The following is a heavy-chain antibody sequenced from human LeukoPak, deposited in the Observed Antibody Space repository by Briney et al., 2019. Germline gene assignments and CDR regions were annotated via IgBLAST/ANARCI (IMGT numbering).Heavy chain of an antibody. CDR3: ARNLAVADTYQPRWFDP. D-gene: IGHD6-19*01. J-gene: IGHJ5*02. V-gene: IGHV4-34*01. CDR2: INHSGST. Sequence: PSETLSLTCAVYGGSFSGYYWSWIRQPPGKGLEWIGEINHSGSTNYNPSLKSRVTISVDTSKNQFSLKLSSVTAADTAVYYCARNLAVADTYQPRWFDPWGQGTLVTVSS. CDR1: GGSFSGYY.